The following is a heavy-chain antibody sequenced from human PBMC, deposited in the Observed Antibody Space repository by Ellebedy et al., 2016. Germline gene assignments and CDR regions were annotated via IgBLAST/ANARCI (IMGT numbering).Heavy chain of an antibody. V-gene: IGHV3-30*04. CDR2: TSYDGSDK. J-gene: IGHJ4*02. Sequence: GESLKISCAASGFTFTSYAMHWVRQAPGKGLEWVAVTSYDGSDKYHADSVKGRFTISSDNSKNTVYLQMNSLRAEDTAVYYCARDKGAGYCSGGTCYSFDYWGQGTLVTVSS. D-gene: IGHD2-15*01. CDR3: ARDKGAGYCSGGTCYSFDY. CDR1: GFTFTSYA.